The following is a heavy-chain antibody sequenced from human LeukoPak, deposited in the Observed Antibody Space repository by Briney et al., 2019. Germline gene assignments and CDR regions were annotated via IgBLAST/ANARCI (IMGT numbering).Heavy chain of an antibody. CDR1: GFTFSSYG. CDR2: IRYDGSNK. V-gene: IGHV3-30*02. D-gene: IGHD2-2*01. Sequence: GGSLRLSCAASGFTFSSYGMHWVRQAPGKGLEWVAFIRYDGSNKYYADSVKGRFTISRDNSKNTLYLQMNSLRAEDTAVYYCAREDGVPGLIGYWGQGTLVTVSS. CDR3: AREDGVPGLIGY. J-gene: IGHJ4*02.